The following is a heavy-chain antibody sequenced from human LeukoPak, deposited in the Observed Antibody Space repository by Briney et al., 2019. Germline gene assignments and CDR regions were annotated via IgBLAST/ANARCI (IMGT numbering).Heavy chain of an antibody. V-gene: IGHV4-34*01. CDR1: AGSISGNY. D-gene: IGHD5-12*01. CDR2: PNHSGST. Sequence: SETLSFTCAVDAGSISGNYWSWHRQRQGQEREWSVEPNHSGSTNYTPSLKSRVTISVDTSKNQFSLKLSSVTAADTAVYYCARLGRDGYNNHTNWFDPWGQGTLVTVSS. CDR3: ARLGRDGYNNHTNWFDP. J-gene: IGHJ5*02.